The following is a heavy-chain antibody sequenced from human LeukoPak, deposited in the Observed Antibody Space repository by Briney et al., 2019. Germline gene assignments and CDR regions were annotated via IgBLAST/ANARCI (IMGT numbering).Heavy chain of an antibody. CDR3: ARQGTYSSAIGMGY. D-gene: IGHD6-19*01. Sequence: ASVKVSCKASGYTFNNHYMYWVRQAPGQGLEWMGVINPSGGSTSYAQKFQGRVTMTRDTSTRTVYMEVNSLRSEDTAVYYCARQGTYSSAIGMGYRGQGTLVTVSS. J-gene: IGHJ4*02. CDR2: INPSGGST. V-gene: IGHV1-46*02. CDR1: GYTFNNHY.